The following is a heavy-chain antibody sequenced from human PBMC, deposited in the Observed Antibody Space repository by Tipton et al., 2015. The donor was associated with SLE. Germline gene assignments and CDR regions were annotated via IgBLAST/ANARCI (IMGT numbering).Heavy chain of an antibody. V-gene: IGHV3-21*03. D-gene: IGHD1-7*01. CDR3: ARDQSTELENFDL. J-gene: IGHJ4*02. Sequence: SGAEVKKPGESLKISCKGSGYSFISYWIGWVRQAPGKGLEWVSSVSERGTYKNYAASVRGRFIISRDNAKNSLYLQMHSLRAEDTAVYFCARDQSTELENFDLRGQATLVTVSS. CDR2: VSERGTYK. CDR1: GYSFISYW.